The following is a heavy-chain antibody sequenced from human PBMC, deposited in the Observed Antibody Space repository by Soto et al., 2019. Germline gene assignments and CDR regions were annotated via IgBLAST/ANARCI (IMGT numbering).Heavy chain of an antibody. Sequence: QVQLVQSGAEVKKPGSSVKVSCKASGGTFSSYAISWVRQAPGQGLEWMGGIIPIFGTANYAQKFQGRVTITADESTSTAYMELSSLRSEDTAVYYCARGGTPYYYDSSGYYPPYYYYGMDVWGQGTTVTVSS. V-gene: IGHV1-69*01. CDR1: GGTFSSYA. D-gene: IGHD3-22*01. CDR2: IIPIFGTA. CDR3: ARGGTPYYYDSSGYYPPYYYYGMDV. J-gene: IGHJ6*02.